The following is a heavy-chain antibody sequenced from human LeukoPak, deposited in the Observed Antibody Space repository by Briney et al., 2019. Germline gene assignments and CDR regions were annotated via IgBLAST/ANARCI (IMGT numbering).Heavy chain of an antibody. Sequence: SETLSLTCAVSGYSISSSSYYWGWIRQPPGKGLEWIGNIYYSGSTYYNPSLKSRVTISVDTSKNQFSLKLSSVTAADTAVYYCARRGSSSWVYYFDYWGQGTLVTVSS. CDR2: IYYSGST. J-gene: IGHJ4*02. CDR1: GYSISSSSYY. D-gene: IGHD6-6*01. V-gene: IGHV4-39*01. CDR3: ARRGSSSWVYYFDY.